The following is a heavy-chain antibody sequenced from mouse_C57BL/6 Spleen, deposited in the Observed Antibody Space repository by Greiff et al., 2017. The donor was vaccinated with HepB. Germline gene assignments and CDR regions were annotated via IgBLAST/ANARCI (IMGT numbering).Heavy chain of an antibody. J-gene: IGHJ2*01. V-gene: IGHV5-17*01. CDR2: ISSGSSTI. CDR1: GFTFSDYG. Sequence: EVQLVESGGGLVKPGGSLKLSCAASGFTFSDYGMHWVRQAPEKGLEWVAYISSGSSTIYYADTVKGRFTISRDNAKNTLFLQMTSLRSEDTAMYYCARGLLLRSYFDYWGQGTTLTVSS. D-gene: IGHD1-1*01. CDR3: ARGLLLRSYFDY.